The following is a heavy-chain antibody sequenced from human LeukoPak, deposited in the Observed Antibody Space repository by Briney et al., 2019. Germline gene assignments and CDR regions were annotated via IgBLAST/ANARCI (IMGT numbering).Heavy chain of an antibody. CDR1: GFTFNKYG. J-gene: IGHJ3*02. Sequence: PGGSLRLSCAASGFTFNKYGMHWVRQAPGKGLEWVTFIRYDGSNEYYADSVKGRFTISRDNSKNTLYLQMNSLRADDTAVYYCARAKFDSSRYYYRGFDIWGQGTMVTVSS. CDR3: ARAKFDSSRYYYRGFDI. CDR2: IRYDGSNE. V-gene: IGHV3-30*02. D-gene: IGHD3-22*01.